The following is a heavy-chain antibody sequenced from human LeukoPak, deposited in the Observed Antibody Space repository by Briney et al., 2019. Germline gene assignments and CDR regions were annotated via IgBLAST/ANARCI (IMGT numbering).Heavy chain of an antibody. V-gene: IGHV1-58*01. CDR3: AADPTYSSGYRYYFDY. J-gene: IGHJ4*02. CDR1: GFTFISSA. D-gene: IGHD3-22*01. CDR2: IVVGSGNT. Sequence: SVKVSCKTSGFTFISSAVQWVRQARGQRLEWIGWIVVGSGNTNYAQKFQERVTITRDMSTSTAYMELSSLRSEDTAVYYCAADPTYSSGYRYYFDYWGQGTLVTVSS.